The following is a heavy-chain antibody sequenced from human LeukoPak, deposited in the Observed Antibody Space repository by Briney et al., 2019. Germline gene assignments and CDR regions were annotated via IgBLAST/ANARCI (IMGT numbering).Heavy chain of an antibody. CDR2: ISGSGSGGST. D-gene: IGHD2-15*01. V-gene: IGHV3-23*01. J-gene: IGHJ6*04. CDR1: GFTFSSYG. Sequence: GGSLRLSCAASGFTFSSYGMHWVRQAPGKGLEWVSNISGSGSGGSTYYVDSVKGRFTISRDNSKNTLYLQMNSLRAEDTAVYYCASATLRCSGGSCYEMDVWGKGTTVTVSS. CDR3: ASATLRCSGGSCYEMDV.